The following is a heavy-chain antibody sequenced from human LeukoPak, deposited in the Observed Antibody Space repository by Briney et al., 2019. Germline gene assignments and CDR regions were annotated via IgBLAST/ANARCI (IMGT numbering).Heavy chain of an antibody. CDR3: ASFGSGYDDPFDF. CDR2: THSSGTT. D-gene: IGHD5-12*01. Sequence: SVTLSLTCTVSGGSISSSSYYWGWIRPPPGKGLEWIGSTHSSGTTYYNPSLKSRVTISADRSQNQFSLKLSSVTAADTAVYYCASFGSGYDDPFDFWGQGTLVTVSS. J-gene: IGHJ4*02. V-gene: IGHV4-39*07. CDR1: GGSISSSSYY.